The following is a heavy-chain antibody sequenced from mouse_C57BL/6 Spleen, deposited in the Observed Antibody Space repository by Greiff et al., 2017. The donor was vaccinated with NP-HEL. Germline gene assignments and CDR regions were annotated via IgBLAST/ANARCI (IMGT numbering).Heavy chain of an antibody. CDR3: ARTHYYGVDY. D-gene: IGHD1-2*01. CDR1: GFSLSTSGMG. V-gene: IGHV8-12*01. Sequence: QVTLKESGPGILQSSQTLSLTCSFSGFSLSTSGMGVSWIRQPSGKGLEWLAHIYWDDDKRYNPSLKSRLTISKDTSRNQVFLKITSVDTADTATYYCARTHYYGVDYWGQGTTLTVSS. CDR2: IYWDDDK. J-gene: IGHJ2*01.